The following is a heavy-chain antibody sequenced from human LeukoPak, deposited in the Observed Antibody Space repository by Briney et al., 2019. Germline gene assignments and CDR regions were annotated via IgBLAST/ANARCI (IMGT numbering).Heavy chain of an antibody. CDR3: ARVDPYYDFWSGSNYYYYMDV. D-gene: IGHD3-3*01. V-gene: IGHV4-59*11. Sequence: SETLSLTCTVSGGSISSHSWNWIRQPPGKGLEWIGYIYYSGSTNYNPSLKSRVTISVDTSKNQFSLKLSSVTAADTAVYYCARVDPYYDFWSGSNYYYYMDVWGKGTTVTVSS. CDR1: GGSISSHS. CDR2: IYYSGST. J-gene: IGHJ6*03.